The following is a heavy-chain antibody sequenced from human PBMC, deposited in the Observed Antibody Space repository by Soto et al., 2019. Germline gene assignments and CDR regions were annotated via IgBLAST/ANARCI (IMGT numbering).Heavy chain of an antibody. CDR3: AKGGIYDSSGYYYDY. Sequence: EVQLLESGGDLVQPGGSLRLSCAASGFTFSKFVMRWVRQTPGKGLEWVSTITETGGDTYYTDSVKGRFTISRDNSNITLYLQMNSLRAEVTAVYYCAKGGIYDSSGYYYDYCGQGTLVTVSS. CDR2: ITETGGDT. J-gene: IGHJ4*02. D-gene: IGHD3-22*01. V-gene: IGHV3-23*01. CDR1: GFTFSKFV.